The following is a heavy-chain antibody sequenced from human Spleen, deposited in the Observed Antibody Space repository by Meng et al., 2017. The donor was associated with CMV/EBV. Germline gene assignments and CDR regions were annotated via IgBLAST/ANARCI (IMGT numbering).Heavy chain of an antibody. J-gene: IGHJ5*02. CDR1: GGYFSGYY. V-gene: IGHV4-34*01. D-gene: IGHD2-2*01. CDR3: ARATEYQLLRTTRRNWFDP. Sequence: QGQRQLWGAGLVEPSETLSLTAAAYGGYFSGYYCSWIRQPPGKGLKWIGEIKHSGSTNYNPSLKSRVTISVDTSKNQFSLKLSSVTAADTAVYYCARATEYQLLRTTRRNWFDPWGQGTLVTVSS. CDR2: IKHSGST.